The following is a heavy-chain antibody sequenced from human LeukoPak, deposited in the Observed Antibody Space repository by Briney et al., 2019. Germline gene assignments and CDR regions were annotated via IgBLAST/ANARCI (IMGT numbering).Heavy chain of an antibody. CDR2: TYYRSKWYN. D-gene: IGHD3-9*01. Sequence: SQTLSLTCAISGDSVSSNSAAWNWIGQSPSRGLEWLGRTYYRSKWYNDYAVSVKSRITINPDTSKNQFSLQLNSVTPEDTAVYYCARGEHYDILTGSQYFDYWGQGTLVTVSS. J-gene: IGHJ4*02. CDR3: ARGEHYDILTGSQYFDY. CDR1: GDSVSSNSAA. V-gene: IGHV6-1*01.